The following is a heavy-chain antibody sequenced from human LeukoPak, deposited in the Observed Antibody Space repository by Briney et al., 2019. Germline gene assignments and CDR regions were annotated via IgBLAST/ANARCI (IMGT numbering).Heavy chain of an antibody. Sequence: PSETLSLTCAVYGGSFSGYYWSWIRQPPGKGLEWIGEINHSGSTNYNPSLKSRVTISVDTSKNQFSLKLSSVTAADTAVYYCAAGTTYAFDIWGQGTMVTVSS. D-gene: IGHD1-1*01. CDR3: AAGTTYAFDI. CDR1: GGSFSGYY. J-gene: IGHJ3*02. V-gene: IGHV4-34*01. CDR2: INHSGST.